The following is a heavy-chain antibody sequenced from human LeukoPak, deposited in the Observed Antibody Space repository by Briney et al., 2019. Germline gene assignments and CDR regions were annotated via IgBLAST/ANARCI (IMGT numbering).Heavy chain of an antibody. J-gene: IGHJ5*02. V-gene: IGHV1-2*02. CDR2: INPNSGGT. D-gene: IGHD4-17*01. CDR1: GYTFTGYY. CDR3: ARLIPPDGDYSFWFDP. Sequence: GASVKVSCKASGYTFTGYYMHWVRQAPGQGLEWMGWINPNSGGTNYAQKFQGTVTMTRDTSISTAYMELSRLRSDDTAVYYCARLIPPDGDYSFWFDPWGQGALVTVSS.